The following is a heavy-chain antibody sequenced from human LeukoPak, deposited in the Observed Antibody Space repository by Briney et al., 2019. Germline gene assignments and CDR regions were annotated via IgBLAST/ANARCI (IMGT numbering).Heavy chain of an antibody. CDR3: ARGGETMVTTLFRLNYYYYYMDV. Sequence: GGSLRLSCAAPGFTFSSYWMHWVRQAPGKGLVWVSRINSDGSSTSYADSVKGRFTISRDNAKNTLYLQMNSLRAEDTAVYYCARGGETMVTTLFRLNYYYYYMDVWGKGTTVTISS. J-gene: IGHJ6*03. V-gene: IGHV3-74*01. CDR2: INSDGSST. D-gene: IGHD4-17*01. CDR1: GFTFSSYW.